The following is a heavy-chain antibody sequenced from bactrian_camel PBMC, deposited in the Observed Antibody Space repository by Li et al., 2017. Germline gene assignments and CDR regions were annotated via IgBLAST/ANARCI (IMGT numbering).Heavy chain of an antibody. V-gene: IGHV3S26*01. D-gene: IGHD5*01. Sequence: QVQLVESGGGSVQAGGSLRLSCAASGVRYSRYLMAWFRQAPGKEREGVARIESDGSISYADSVKGRFTISKDNAKNTLYLQMNGLKPEDSALYRCAASWDVTALEAFGRIARPEFGYWGEGTQVTVS. CDR3: AASWDVTALEAFGRIARPEFGY. J-gene: IGHJ6*01. CDR2: IESDGSI. CDR1: GVRYSRYL.